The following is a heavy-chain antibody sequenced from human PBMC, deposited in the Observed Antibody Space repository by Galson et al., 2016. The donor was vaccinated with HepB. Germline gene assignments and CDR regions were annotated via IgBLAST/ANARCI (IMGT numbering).Heavy chain of an antibody. CDR2: IYYSGST. V-gene: IGHV4-61*01. J-gene: IGHJ4*02. Sequence: SETLSLTCTVSGGSASSGTYYWSWIRQPPGKGLEWIGYIYYSGSTNYNPSLKSRVTISVDTSKNQFSLKLSSVTAADTAVYYCARGPSPLADYWGQGTLVTVSS. CDR1: GGSASSGTYY. CDR3: ARGPSPLADY.